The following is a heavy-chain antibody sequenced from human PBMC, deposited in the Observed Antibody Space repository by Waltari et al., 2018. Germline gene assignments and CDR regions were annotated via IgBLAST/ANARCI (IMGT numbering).Heavy chain of an antibody. D-gene: IGHD3-16*01. CDR1: GGSISSRYYY. CDR2: IYSNSEST. CDR3: ARDWGLGYFDY. V-gene: IGHV4-39*07. Sequence: QVQLQESGPGVVKPSETLSLPFAVSGGSISSRYYYWSWIRQPPGKGLEWIGGIYSNSESTNYNPSLKSRVTISKDTSKTQFSLKLSSVTAADTAVYYCARDWGLGYFDYWGQGVLVTVSS. J-gene: IGHJ4*02.